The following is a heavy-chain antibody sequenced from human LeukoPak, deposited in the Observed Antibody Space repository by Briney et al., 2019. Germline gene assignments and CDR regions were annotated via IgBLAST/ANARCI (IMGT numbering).Heavy chain of an antibody. J-gene: IGHJ4*03. Sequence: SETLSLTCAVYGGSFSRYYWSWIRQSPGRGLEWIAEIDHRGDTNYNPSVKSRVTISVDTSKNQFSLKVRSLSAADTALYYCARGATISETGYFDFWGQGALVTVSS. CDR1: GGSFSRYY. D-gene: IGHD5-24*01. V-gene: IGHV4-34*01. CDR2: IDHRGDT. CDR3: ARGATISETGYFDF.